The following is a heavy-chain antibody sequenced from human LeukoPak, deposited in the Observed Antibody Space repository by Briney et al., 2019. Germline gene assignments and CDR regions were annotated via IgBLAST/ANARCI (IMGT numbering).Heavy chain of an antibody. V-gene: IGHV3-11*03. CDR3: ARSRSLNNWFDP. Sequence: GGSLRLSCAASGFTFSDYYMSWIRQAPGKGLEWVSYISSSSSYTNYADSVKGRFTISRDNAKNSLYLQMNSLRPEDTAVYYCARSRSLNNWFDPWGQGTLVTVSS. J-gene: IGHJ5*02. CDR1: GFTFSDYY. CDR2: ISSSSSYT.